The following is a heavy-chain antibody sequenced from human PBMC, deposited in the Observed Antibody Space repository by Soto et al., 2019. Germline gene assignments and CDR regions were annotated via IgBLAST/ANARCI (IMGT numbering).Heavy chain of an antibody. CDR1: GFTFSSYA. CDR3: AKDLFSPPKVPSGIAVADAEYFQH. Sequence: GGSLRLSCAASGFTFSSYAMSWVRQAPGKGLEWVSAISGSGGSTYYADSVKGRFTISRDNSKNTLYLQMNSLRAEDTAVYYCAKDLFSPPKVPSGIAVADAEYFQHWGQGTLVTVSS. CDR2: ISGSGGST. J-gene: IGHJ1*01. V-gene: IGHV3-23*01. D-gene: IGHD6-19*01.